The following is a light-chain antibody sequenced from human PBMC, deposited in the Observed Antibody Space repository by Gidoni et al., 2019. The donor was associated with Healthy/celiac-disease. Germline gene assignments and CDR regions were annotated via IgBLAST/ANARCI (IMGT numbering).Light chain of an antibody. J-gene: IGKJ4*01. V-gene: IGKV1-33*01. CDR1: QDISNY. CDR3: QQYDTPLT. Sequence: DIQMTQSPSSLSASVGDRVTITCQASQDISNYLTWYQQKPGKAPKLMIYDASNLETGVTSRFSGSGSGTDFTFTISSLQPEDIATYYCQQYDTPLTFGGGTKVEIK. CDR2: DAS.